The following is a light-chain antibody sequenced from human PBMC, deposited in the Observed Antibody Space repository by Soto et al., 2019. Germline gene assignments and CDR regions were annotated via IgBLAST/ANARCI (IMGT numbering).Light chain of an antibody. V-gene: IGLV2-14*03. CDR1: IDDIGAYDY. CDR2: DVN. CDR3: SSYTSTYSLV. Sequence: QSALTQPASVSGSPGQSVTISCTGTIDDIGAYDYVSWYQQRPGSAPQLIIYDVNNRPSGTSHRFSGSNSVHTAYLTISGLQSDDEATYHCSSYTSTYSLVFGTGTKVTVL. J-gene: IGLJ1*01.